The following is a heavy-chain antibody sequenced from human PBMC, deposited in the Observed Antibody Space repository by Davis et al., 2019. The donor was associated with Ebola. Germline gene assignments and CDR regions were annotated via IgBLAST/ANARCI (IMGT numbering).Heavy chain of an antibody. J-gene: IGHJ4*02. V-gene: IGHV3-64*04. CDR2: ISINGGST. Sequence: GGSLRLSCAASGFTVSSNYMSWVRQAPGKGLEYVSGISINGGSTNYADSVKGRFTISRDNAKNSLYLQMNSLRAEDTAVYYCAREGDYYGSANSFDYWGQGTLVTVSS. D-gene: IGHD3-10*01. CDR1: GFTVSSNY. CDR3: AREGDYYGSANSFDY.